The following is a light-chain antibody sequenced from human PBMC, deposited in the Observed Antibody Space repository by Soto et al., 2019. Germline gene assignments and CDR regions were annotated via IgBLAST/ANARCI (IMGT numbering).Light chain of an antibody. Sequence: HSALTQPRSVSGSPGQSVTISCTGTSSDVGGYKYVSWYQQEPGKAPKLIIYGVSRWPSGVPNRFSGSKSGNRASLTISGLQAEDEGDYYCCSYAGGPEVFGTGNKVTVL. V-gene: IGLV2-11*01. J-gene: IGLJ1*01. CDR1: SSDVGGYKY. CDR3: CSYAGGPEV. CDR2: GVS.